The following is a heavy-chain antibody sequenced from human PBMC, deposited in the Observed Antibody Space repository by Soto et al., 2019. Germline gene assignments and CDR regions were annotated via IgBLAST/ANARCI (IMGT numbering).Heavy chain of an antibody. CDR2: ISDSSSTI. CDR1: GFTFDNCS. V-gene: IGHV3-48*02. Sequence: GGSLRLSCAAFGFTFDNCSMNWVRQAPGKGLEWVSYISDSSSTIYYADSVKGRFTISRDNAKNSLYLQMNSLRDEETAVYHCATYVASAYTYGYFDYWGRGTLVTVTS. D-gene: IGHD3-16*01. J-gene: IGHJ4*02. CDR3: ATYVASAYTYGYFDY.